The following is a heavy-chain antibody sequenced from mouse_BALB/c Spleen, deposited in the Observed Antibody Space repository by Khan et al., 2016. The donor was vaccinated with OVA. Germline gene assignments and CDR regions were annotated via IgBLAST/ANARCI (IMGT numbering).Heavy chain of an antibody. Sequence: LKQSGTVLARPGASVKMSCKASGYSFTSYLIHWVKQRPGQGLEWIGDIYPGNSDTTYNQKFKDMAKLTAGTSANTAYMELSSLTNEDSAVYYCARGGYSSFAYWGQGTLVTVSA. CDR3: ARGGYSSFAY. CDR1: GYSFTSYL. V-gene: IGHV1-5*01. D-gene: IGHD1-3*01. CDR2: IYPGNSDT. J-gene: IGHJ3*01.